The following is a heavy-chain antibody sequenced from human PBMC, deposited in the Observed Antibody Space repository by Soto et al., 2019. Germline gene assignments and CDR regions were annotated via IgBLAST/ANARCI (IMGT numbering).Heavy chain of an antibody. Sequence: QVQLVESGGGVVQPGRSLRLSCAASGFTFSSYGMHWVRQAPGKGLEWVAVISYDGSNKYYADSVKGRFTISRDNSKNTLYLQRNSLSAEDTAVYYCAKDEGPVVVVAATIAWGQGTLVTVSS. D-gene: IGHD2-15*01. J-gene: IGHJ5*02. CDR2: ISYDGSNK. CDR1: GFTFSSYG. V-gene: IGHV3-30*18. CDR3: AKDEGPVVVVAATIA.